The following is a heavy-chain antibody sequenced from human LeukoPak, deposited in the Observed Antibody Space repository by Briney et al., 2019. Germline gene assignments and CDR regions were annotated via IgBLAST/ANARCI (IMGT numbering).Heavy chain of an antibody. CDR2: INPSGGST. V-gene: IGHV1-46*01. J-gene: IGHJ4*02. D-gene: IGHD3-10*01. CDR1: GYTFASYY. CDR3: ARIFRGAYFDY. Sequence: ASVKVSCKASGYTFASYYMHWVRQAPGQGLEWMGIINPSGGSTSYAQKFQGRVTMTRDTSTSTVYMELSSLRSEDTAVYYCARIFRGAYFDYWGQGTLVTVSS.